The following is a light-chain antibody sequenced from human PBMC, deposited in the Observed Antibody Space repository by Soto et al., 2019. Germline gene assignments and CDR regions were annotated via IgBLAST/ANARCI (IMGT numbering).Light chain of an antibody. V-gene: IGKV3-11*01. CDR2: GAS. J-gene: IGKJ2*01. Sequence: DIVLTQSPATLSLTPGERATLSCRASQSVSSYLAWYQQKPGQAPRLLIYGASSRATGIPDRFSGSGSGTEFTLTISSLQSEDFAVYYCQQRSNWPRTAFGQGTKVDIK. CDR1: QSVSSY. CDR3: QQRSNWPRTA.